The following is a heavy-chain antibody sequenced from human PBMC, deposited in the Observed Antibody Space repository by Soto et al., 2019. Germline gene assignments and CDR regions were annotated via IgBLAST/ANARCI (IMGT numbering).Heavy chain of an antibody. V-gene: IGHV6-1*01. D-gene: IGHD3-9*01. CDR1: GDSVSTNSAT. Sequence: SQTLSLTCDISGDSVSTNSATWNWIRQSPSGGLEWLGRTYYTSRWYNDYAVSVESRITISPDTSKNQFSLQLSSVTPEDTAIYFCAGGPALTGAFFDSWGQGTLVTVSS. CDR3: AGGPALTGAFFDS. J-gene: IGHJ4*02. CDR2: TYYTSRWYN.